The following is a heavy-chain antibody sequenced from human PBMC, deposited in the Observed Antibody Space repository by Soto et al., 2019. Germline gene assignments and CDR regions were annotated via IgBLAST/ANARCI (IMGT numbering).Heavy chain of an antibody. CDR3: AMGTPVWFDP. V-gene: IGHV1-3*05. CDR1: GYTFSDYA. J-gene: IGHJ5*02. Sequence: QVQLVQSGAEEKKPGASVKVSCKASGYTFSDYAIHWVRQAPGQRPEWMGWINAGNGNTKYSQKFQGRVTITRDTSASTAYMELSSLRSEDTAVYYCAMGTPVWFDPWGQGTLVTVSS. D-gene: IGHD7-27*01. CDR2: INAGNGNT.